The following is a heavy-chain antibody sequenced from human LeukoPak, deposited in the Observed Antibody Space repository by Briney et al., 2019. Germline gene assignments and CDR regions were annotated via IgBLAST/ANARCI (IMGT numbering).Heavy chain of an antibody. Sequence: SETLSLTCAVYGGSFSGYYWSWIRQPPGKGLEWIGEINHSGSTNYNPSLKSRVTISVDTSKNQFSLKLSSVTAADTAVYYCVGAAGIGAYYGMDVWGKGTTVTVSS. CDR3: VGAAGIGAYYGMDV. J-gene: IGHJ6*04. CDR2: INHSGST. CDR1: GGSFSGYY. D-gene: IGHD6-19*01. V-gene: IGHV4-34*01.